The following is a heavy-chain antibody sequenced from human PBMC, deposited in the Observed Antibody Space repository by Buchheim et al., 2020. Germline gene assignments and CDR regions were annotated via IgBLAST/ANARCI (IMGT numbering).Heavy chain of an antibody. D-gene: IGHD3-10*01. Sequence: QVQLRESGPGLVKPSQTLSLTCTVSGGSISSGGYYWSWIRQHPGKGLEWIGYIYYSGSTYYNPSLKSRVTISVDTSKNQFSLKLSSVTAADTAVYYCARTTYYYGSGTSEGYYYYYGMDVWGQGTT. J-gene: IGHJ6*02. CDR1: GGSISSGGYY. CDR3: ARTTYYYGSGTSEGYYYYYGMDV. CDR2: IYYSGST. V-gene: IGHV4-31*03.